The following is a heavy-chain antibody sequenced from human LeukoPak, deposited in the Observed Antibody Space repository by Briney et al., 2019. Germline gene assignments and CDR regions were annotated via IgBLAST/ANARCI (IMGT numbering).Heavy chain of an antibody. CDR3: ASVKQWLSRVTNY. CDR2: ISSSSSYI. V-gene: IGHV3-21*01. D-gene: IGHD6-19*01. Sequence: GGSLRLSCAASGFTFSSYSMNWVRQAPGKGLEWVSSISSSSSYIYYADSVKGRFAISRDNAKNSLYLQMNSLRAEDTAVYYCASVKQWLSRVTNYWGQGTLVTVSS. CDR1: GFTFSSYS. J-gene: IGHJ4*02.